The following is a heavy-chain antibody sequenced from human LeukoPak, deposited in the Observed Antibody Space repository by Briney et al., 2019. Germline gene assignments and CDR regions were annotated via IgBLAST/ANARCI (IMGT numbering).Heavy chain of an antibody. CDR2: ISYSGST. CDR3: ARRVHRSSWSSYFDY. Sequence: SETLSLTCTVSGGSINSGGYYWSWIRQHPGKGLEWIGYISYSGSTYYNPSLESRVTISVDTSKNQFFLKLSSVTATDTAVYYCARRVHRSSWSSYFDYWGQETLVTVSS. CDR1: GGSINSGGYY. V-gene: IGHV4-31*03. D-gene: IGHD6-13*01. J-gene: IGHJ4*02.